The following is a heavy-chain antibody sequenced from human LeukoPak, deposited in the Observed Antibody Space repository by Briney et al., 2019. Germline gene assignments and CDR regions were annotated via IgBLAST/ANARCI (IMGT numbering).Heavy chain of an antibody. V-gene: IGHV3-23*01. CDR1: GFTFSNHA. D-gene: IGHD3-3*01. Sequence: GGSLGLSCAASGFTFSNHAMSWVRQAPGKGLEWVSGISGSGGTTYYADSVKGRFTISRDNSKNTLYLQMNSLRAEDTAVYYCAKATVLRFLGWLLPPDYWGQGTLVTVSS. CDR3: AKATVLRFLGWLLPPDY. J-gene: IGHJ4*02. CDR2: ISGSGGTT.